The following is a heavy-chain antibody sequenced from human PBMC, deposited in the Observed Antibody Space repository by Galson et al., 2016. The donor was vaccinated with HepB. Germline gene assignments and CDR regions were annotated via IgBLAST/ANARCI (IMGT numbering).Heavy chain of an antibody. Sequence: SLRLSCAASGFTFSRYAMSWVRQAPGKGLEWVSAASGSGGSTYYVESVKGRFTISRDNSKNTLYLQMNSLRAEDTAVYYCAEHPSGGVNSYDFDYWGQGTLVTASS. CDR1: GFTFSRYA. CDR2: ASGSGGST. J-gene: IGHJ4*02. V-gene: IGHV3-23*01. CDR3: AEHPSGGVNSYDFDY. D-gene: IGHD3-3*01.